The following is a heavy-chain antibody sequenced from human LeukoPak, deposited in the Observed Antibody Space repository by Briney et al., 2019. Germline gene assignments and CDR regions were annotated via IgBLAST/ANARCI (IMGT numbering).Heavy chain of an antibody. CDR3: AKDWWTPASVDNY. J-gene: IGHJ4*02. CDR1: GFTLSNFA. D-gene: IGHD2-15*01. Sequence: GGSLRLSCVASGFTLSNFAMNWVRQAPGKGLAWVSQISAGSGSTYYADSVKGRFTISRDTAKNTLYLQMNSLRVEDTAVYYRAKDWWTPASVDNYWGQGTLVTVSS. CDR2: ISAGSGST. V-gene: IGHV3-23*01.